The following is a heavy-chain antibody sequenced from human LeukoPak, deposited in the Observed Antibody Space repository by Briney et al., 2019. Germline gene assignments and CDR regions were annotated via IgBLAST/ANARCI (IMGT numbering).Heavy chain of an antibody. CDR1: GYSISSGYY. J-gene: IGHJ3*01. CDR2: IYHSGST. D-gene: IGHD3-3*01. CDR3: ARDDSDYDFWSGATDAFDV. Sequence: SETLSLTCAVSGYSISSGYYWGWIRQPPGKGLEWIGSIYHSGSTYYNPSLKSRVTIPVDTSKNQFSLKLSSVTAADTAVYYCARDDSDYDFWSGATDAFDVWGQGTMVTVSS. V-gene: IGHV4-38-2*02.